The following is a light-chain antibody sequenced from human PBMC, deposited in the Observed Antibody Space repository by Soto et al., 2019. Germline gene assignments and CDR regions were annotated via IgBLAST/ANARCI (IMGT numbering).Light chain of an antibody. CDR3: QQYGSSPIT. J-gene: IGKJ5*01. CDR1: QSITSSY. V-gene: IGKV3-20*01. Sequence: EIVLTQSPGTLSLCQGERATLSCRASQSITSSYLAWYQQKPGQAPRLLIYGSSSRATGIPDRFSGSGSGTDFTLTISRLEPEDFAVYYCQQYGSSPITFGQGTRLEIK. CDR2: GSS.